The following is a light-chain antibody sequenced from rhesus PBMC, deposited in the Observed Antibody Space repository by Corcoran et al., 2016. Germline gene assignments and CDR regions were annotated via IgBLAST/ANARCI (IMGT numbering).Light chain of an antibody. J-gene: IGKJ2*01. CDR1: QSVSKY. Sequence: QVILTQSPATLSLSPGERATLSCRASQSVSKYLAWHQQKPGQAPRPLIYGASSRATGIPDRFSGSGSETDFTLTISSLEPEDVGVYHCYQHSSGYSFGQGTKVEI. V-gene: IGKV3-10*01. CDR3: YQHSSGYS. CDR2: GAS.